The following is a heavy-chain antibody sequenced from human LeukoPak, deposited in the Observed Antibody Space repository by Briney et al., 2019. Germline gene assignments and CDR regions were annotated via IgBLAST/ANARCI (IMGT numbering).Heavy chain of an antibody. J-gene: IGHJ3*01. Sequence: GGSLRLSCAASGFTVHSNYMSWVRQAPGKGLEWVSVIDRSGVTHYADSVKGRFTISRDNSKNTLYLQMNSLRAEDTAVYFCASLTITRARGDDAFDLWGQGTMVTVSS. D-gene: IGHD3-10*01. CDR3: ASLTITRARGDDAFDL. V-gene: IGHV3-53*01. CDR2: IDRSGVT. CDR1: GFTVHSNY.